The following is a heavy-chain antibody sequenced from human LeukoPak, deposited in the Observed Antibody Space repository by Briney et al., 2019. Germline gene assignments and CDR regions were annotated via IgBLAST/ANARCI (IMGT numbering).Heavy chain of an antibody. CDR1: GFTFSSYW. CDR3: ARPRITMVRGVSDAFDI. J-gene: IGHJ3*02. CDR2: IKQDGSEK. D-gene: IGHD3-10*01. Sequence: GGSLRLSCAASGFTFSSYWMSWVRQAPGKGLEWVANIKQDGSEKYYVDSVKGRFTISRDNAKNSLYLQMNSLRAEDTAVYYCARPRITMVRGVSDAFDIWGQGTMVTVSS. V-gene: IGHV3-7*01.